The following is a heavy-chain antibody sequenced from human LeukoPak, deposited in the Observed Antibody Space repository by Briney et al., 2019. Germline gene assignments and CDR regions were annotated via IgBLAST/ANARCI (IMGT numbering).Heavy chain of an antibody. D-gene: IGHD3-9*01. Sequence: SETLSLTCTVYGGSISSYYWSWTRQPPGKGLEWIGYIYYSGSTNYNPSLKSRVTISVDTSKNQFSLKLSSVTAADTAVYYCARAGLYFDWLLAFDYWGQGTLVTVSP. CDR2: IYYSGST. J-gene: IGHJ4*02. CDR3: ARAGLYFDWLLAFDY. V-gene: IGHV4-59*01. CDR1: GGSISSYY.